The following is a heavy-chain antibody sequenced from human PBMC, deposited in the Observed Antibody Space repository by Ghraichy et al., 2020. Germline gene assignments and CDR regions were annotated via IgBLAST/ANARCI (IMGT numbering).Heavy chain of an antibody. Sequence: GGSLRLSCAASGFTFSSYWMSWVRQAPGKGLEWVANIKQDGSEKYYVDSVKGRFTISRDNAKNSLYLQMNSLRAEDTAVYYCAKEIGHIPPYYYYYGMDVWGQGTTVTVSS. V-gene: IGHV3-7*01. CDR3: AKEIGHIPPYYYYYGMDV. J-gene: IGHJ6*02. CDR2: IKQDGSEK. CDR1: GFTFSSYW. D-gene: IGHD2-2*02.